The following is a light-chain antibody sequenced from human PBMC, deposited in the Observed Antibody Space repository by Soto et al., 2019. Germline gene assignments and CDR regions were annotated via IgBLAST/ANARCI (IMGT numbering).Light chain of an antibody. J-gene: IGKJ3*01. Sequence: EIVLTQSPGTLSLSPGERATLSCRASQSVSSSYLAWYQQKPGQAPRLLIYGASSRATGIPDRFSGSGSGTDFTLTISSLEPEDFAVYDCQQYGSSPFTFGPGTKVYIK. CDR3: QQYGSSPFT. CDR2: GAS. CDR1: QSVSSSY. V-gene: IGKV3-20*01.